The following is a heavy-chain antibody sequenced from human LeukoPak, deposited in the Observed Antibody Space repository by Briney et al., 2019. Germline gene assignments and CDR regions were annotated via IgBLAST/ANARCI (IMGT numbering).Heavy chain of an antibody. CDR2: INHSGST. J-gene: IGHJ4*02. CDR3: ARMGPEMATIRDY. CDR1: GGSFSGYY. Sequence: SETLPLICAVYGGSFSGYYWSWIRQPPGKGLEWIGEINHSGSTNYNPSLKSRVTISVDTSENQFSLKLSSVTAADTAVYYCARMGPEMATIRDYWGQGTLVTVSS. D-gene: IGHD5-24*01. V-gene: IGHV4-34*01.